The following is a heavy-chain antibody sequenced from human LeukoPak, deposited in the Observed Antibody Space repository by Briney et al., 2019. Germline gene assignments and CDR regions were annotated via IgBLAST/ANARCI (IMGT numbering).Heavy chain of an antibody. Sequence: SETLSLTCTVSGGSISSSSYYGGWIRQPPGKGLEWIGSIYYSGSTYYNPSLKSRVTISVDTSKNQFSLKLSSVTAADTAVYYWARGHRGFDHWGQGTLVTVSS. CDR1: GGSISSSSYY. J-gene: IGHJ4*02. V-gene: IGHV4-39*01. CDR2: IYYSGST. CDR3: ARGHRGFDH. D-gene: IGHD1-26*01.